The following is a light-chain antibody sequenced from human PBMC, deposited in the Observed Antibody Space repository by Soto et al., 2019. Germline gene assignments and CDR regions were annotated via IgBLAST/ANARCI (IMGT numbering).Light chain of an antibody. J-gene: IGKJ1*01. V-gene: IGKV2-30*01. CDR3: MQGTHWPPT. Sequence: DVVMTQSPLSLPVTLGQPASISCRSSQSLVYSDGNTYLSWFHQRPGQSPRRLIYMVSNRDSGVTDRVSGSGSGTDFTLEISRVEAEDVGVFYCMQGTHWPPTFGQGTKVEIK. CDR2: MVS. CDR1: QSLVYSDGNTY.